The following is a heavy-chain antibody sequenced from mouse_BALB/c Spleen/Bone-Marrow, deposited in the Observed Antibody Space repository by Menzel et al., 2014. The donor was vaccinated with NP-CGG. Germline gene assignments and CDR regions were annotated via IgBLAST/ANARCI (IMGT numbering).Heavy chain of an antibody. J-gene: IGHJ4*01. CDR1: GFTFSSFG. Sequence: EVKLMESGGGLVQPGGSRKLSCAASGFTFSSFGMHWVRQAPEKGLEWVAYISSGSSTIYYADTVKGRFTISRDNPKNTLFLQMTSLRSEDTAMYYCAKSPYDYAAMDYWGQGTSGTGSS. CDR2: ISSGSSTI. CDR3: AKSPYDYAAMDY. V-gene: IGHV5-17*02. D-gene: IGHD2-4*01.